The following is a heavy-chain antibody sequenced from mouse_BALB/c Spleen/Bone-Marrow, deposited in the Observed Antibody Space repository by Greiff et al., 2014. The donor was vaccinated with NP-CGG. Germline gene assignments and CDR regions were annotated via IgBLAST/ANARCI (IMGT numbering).Heavy chain of an antibody. CDR2: INPITGYM. J-gene: IGHJ2*01. Sequence: QVQLQQSGAELAKPGASVQLSCKASGYTFTSYWMHWVKQRPGQGLEWIGYINPITGYMEYSQKFKDKATLTADRSSSTAYMQLSSLTSEDSAVYYCARSKYGNYVGFDYWGQGTTLTVSS. D-gene: IGHD2-10*02. CDR3: ARSKYGNYVGFDY. V-gene: IGHV1-7*01. CDR1: GYTFTSYW.